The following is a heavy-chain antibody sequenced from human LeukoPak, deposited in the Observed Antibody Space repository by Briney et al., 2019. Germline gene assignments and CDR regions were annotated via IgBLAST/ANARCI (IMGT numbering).Heavy chain of an antibody. J-gene: IGHJ4*02. CDR3: ATTSDAPGNY. Sequence: GGSLRLSCAASGFTFTSYWMSWVRQAPGKGLEWVANIKQDGSVKYYVGSVKGRFTISRDNAENSLYLQMNSLRAEDTAVYYCATTSDAPGNYWGQGTLVTVSS. CDR1: GFTFTSYW. CDR2: IKQDGSVK. V-gene: IGHV3-7*01.